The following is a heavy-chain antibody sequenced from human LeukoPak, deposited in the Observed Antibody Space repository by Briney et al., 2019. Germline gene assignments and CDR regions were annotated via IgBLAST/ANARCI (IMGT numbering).Heavy chain of an antibody. D-gene: IGHD2-15*01. CDR2: IFYSGST. CDR3: ASWGCSGGNCFFDY. J-gene: IGHJ4*02. Sequence: SSETLSLTCTVSGGSVSSGSYYWSWIRQPPGKGLEWIGYIFYSGSTNYNPSLKSRVTISVDTSKNQFSLKLSSVTAADTAVYYCASWGCSGGNCFFDYWGQGTLVTVSS. V-gene: IGHV4-61*01. CDR1: GGSVSSGSYY.